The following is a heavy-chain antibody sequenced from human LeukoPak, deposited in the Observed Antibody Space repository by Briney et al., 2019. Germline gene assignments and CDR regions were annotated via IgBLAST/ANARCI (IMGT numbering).Heavy chain of an antibody. J-gene: IGHJ4*02. CDR2: IYYSGST. V-gene: IGHV4-59*01. CDR3: ARGPTVPIAVAGNFDY. D-gene: IGHD6-19*01. Sequence: SETLPLTCTVSGGSISSYYWSWIRQPPGKGLEWIGYIYYSGSTNYNPSLKSRVTISVDTSKNQFSLKLSSVTAADTAVYYCARGPTVPIAVAGNFDYWGQGTLVTVSS. CDR1: GGSISSYY.